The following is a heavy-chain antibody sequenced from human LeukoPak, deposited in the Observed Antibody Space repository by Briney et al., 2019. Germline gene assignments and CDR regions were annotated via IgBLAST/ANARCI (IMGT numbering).Heavy chain of an antibody. J-gene: IGHJ4*02. V-gene: IGHV3-9*01. CDR3: AKAPDYGDSDYFDY. CDR2: ISWNSGSI. D-gene: IGHD4-17*01. Sequence: GRSLRLSCAASGFTFDDYAMHWVRQAPGKGLEWVSGISWNSGSIGYADSVKGRFTISRDNAKNSLYLQMNSLRAEGTALYYCAKAPDYGDSDYFDYWGQGTLVTVSS. CDR1: GFTFDDYA.